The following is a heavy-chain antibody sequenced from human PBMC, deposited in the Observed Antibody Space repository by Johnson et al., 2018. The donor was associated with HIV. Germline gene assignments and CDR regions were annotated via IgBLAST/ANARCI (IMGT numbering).Heavy chain of an antibody. CDR2: ISGSGNAI. V-gene: IGHV3-11*04. CDR1: RLTLSDSY. J-gene: IGHJ3*02. Sequence: QVQLVESGGGLVKPGGSLRLSCVASRLTLSDSYMSWIRQAPGKGLEWVSYISGSGNAIYYADSVRGRFTISRDNAKNSLYLQMNSLRAEDTAVYYCATTRWSETDPFDMWGQGTMVTVSS. CDR3: ATTRWSETDPFDM. D-gene: IGHD3-3*01.